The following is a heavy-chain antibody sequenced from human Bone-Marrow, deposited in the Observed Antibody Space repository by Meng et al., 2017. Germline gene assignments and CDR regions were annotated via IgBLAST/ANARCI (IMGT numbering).Heavy chain of an antibody. Sequence: GESLKISCAASGFTFSSYAMSWVRQAPGKGLEWVSAISGSGGSTYYADSVKGRFTISRDNSKNTLYLQMNSLRAEDTALYYCARDSYCSGGSCYLPLDYWGQGTLVTVSS. V-gene: IGHV3-23*01. CDR3: ARDSYCSGGSCYLPLDY. D-gene: IGHD2-15*01. CDR2: ISGSGGST. J-gene: IGHJ4*02. CDR1: GFTFSSYA.